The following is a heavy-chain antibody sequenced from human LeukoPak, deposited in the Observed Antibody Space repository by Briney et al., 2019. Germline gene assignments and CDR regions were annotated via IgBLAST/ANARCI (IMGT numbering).Heavy chain of an antibody. Sequence: GASVKVSCKTSGGTFTSYAITWVRQAPGQGLEWMGKIIPISGTTNYAQKFQGRITFTADESTSTAYMELSSLRSEDTALYYCARKLRLGGNWFDPWGQGILVTVSS. CDR2: IIPISGTT. V-gene: IGHV1-69*13. D-gene: IGHD1-26*01. CDR3: ARKLRLGGNWFDP. CDR1: GGTFTSYA. J-gene: IGHJ5*02.